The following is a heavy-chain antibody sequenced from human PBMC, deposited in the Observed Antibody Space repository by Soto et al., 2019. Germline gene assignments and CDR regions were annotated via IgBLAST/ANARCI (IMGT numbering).Heavy chain of an antibody. CDR1: GGSISSSNW. J-gene: IGHJ4*02. Sequence: SETLSLTCAVSGGSISSSNWWSWVRQPPGKGLEWIGEIYHSGSTNYNPSLKSRVTISVDKSKNQFSLKLSSVTAADTAVYYCARVSWGIVGATVIEYFDYWGQGTLVTVSS. CDR3: ARVSWGIVGATVIEYFDY. CDR2: IYHSGST. D-gene: IGHD1-26*01. V-gene: IGHV4-4*02.